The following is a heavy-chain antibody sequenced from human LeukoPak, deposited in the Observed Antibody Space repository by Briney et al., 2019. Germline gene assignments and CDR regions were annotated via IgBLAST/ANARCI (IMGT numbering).Heavy chain of an antibody. CDR1: GGSISSYY. Sequence: SETLSLTCTVSGGSISSYYWSWIRQPPGKGLEWIGYIYYSGSTYYNPSLKSRVTISVDTSKNQFSLKLSSVTAADTAVYYCARPDSSGYYFDAFDIWGQGTMVIVSS. V-gene: IGHV4-59*12. D-gene: IGHD3-22*01. CDR3: ARPDSSGYYFDAFDI. J-gene: IGHJ3*02. CDR2: IYYSGST.